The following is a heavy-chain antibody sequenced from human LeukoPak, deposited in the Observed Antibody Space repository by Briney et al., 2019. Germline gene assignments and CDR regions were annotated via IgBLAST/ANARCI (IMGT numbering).Heavy chain of an antibody. D-gene: IGHD2-2*01. V-gene: IGHV1-18*01. CDR2: ISAYNGNT. Sequence: ASVKVSCKASGYTFTSYGISWVRQAPGQGLEWMGWISAYNGNTNCAQKLQGRVTMTTDTSTSTAYMELRSLRSDDTAVYYCARDEDIVVVPAARVTHFDYWGQGTLVTVSS. CDR3: ARDEDIVVVPAARVTHFDY. CDR1: GYTFTSYG. J-gene: IGHJ4*02.